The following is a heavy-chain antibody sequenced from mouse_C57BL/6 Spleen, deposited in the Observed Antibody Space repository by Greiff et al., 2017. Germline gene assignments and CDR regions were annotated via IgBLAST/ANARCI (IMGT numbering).Heavy chain of an antibody. V-gene: IGHV1-64*01. D-gene: IGHD2-1*01. CDR2: IHPNSGST. Sequence: QVQLQQPGAELVKPGASVKLSCKASGYTFTSYWMHWVKQRPGQGLEWIGMIHPNSGSTNYNEKFKSKATLTVDKSSSTDYMQLSSLTSEDSAVYYCANCGNPYAMDYWGQGTSGTVSS. CDR1: GYTFTSYW. CDR3: ANCGNPYAMDY. J-gene: IGHJ4*01.